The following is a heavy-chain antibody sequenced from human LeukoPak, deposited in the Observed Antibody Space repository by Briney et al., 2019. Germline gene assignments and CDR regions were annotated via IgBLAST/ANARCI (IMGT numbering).Heavy chain of an antibody. CDR1: GGSISSGDYY. CDR2: IYYSGTT. V-gene: IGHV4-30-4*01. J-gene: IGHJ5*01. Sequence: SETLSLTCTVSGGSISSGDYYWSWIRQPPGKGLEWIAYIYYSGTTYYNPSLKSRVTISIDTSKNQFSLKLSSVTAADTAVYFCARDPKAAAATDSWGQGTPVTVSS. D-gene: IGHD6-13*01. CDR3: ARDPKAAAATDS.